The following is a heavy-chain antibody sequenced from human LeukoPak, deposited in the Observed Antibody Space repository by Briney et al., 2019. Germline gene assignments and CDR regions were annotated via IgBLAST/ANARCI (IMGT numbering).Heavy chain of an antibody. CDR1: GFTFSDYW. Sequence: GGSLRLSCAASGFTFSDYWMSWVRQAPGKGLQGVANIKQDGSVKYYVDSVKGRFTISRDNAKNSLYLQMNSLRAEDTAIFYCARIGYSSSSIDYWGQGTLVTVSS. J-gene: IGHJ4*02. CDR3: ARIGYSSSSIDY. CDR2: IKQDGSVK. D-gene: IGHD6-6*01. V-gene: IGHV3-7*01.